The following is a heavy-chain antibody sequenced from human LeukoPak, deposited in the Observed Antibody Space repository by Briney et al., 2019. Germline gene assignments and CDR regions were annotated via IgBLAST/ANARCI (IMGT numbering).Heavy chain of an antibody. CDR3: ARQVTMIVVDPDAFDI. J-gene: IGHJ3*02. CDR1: GYSFTSYW. CDR2: IYPGDSDT. V-gene: IGHV5-51*01. D-gene: IGHD3-22*01. Sequence: PGESLKISCKGSGYSFTSYWIGWVRQMPGKGLEWMGIIYPGDSDTRYSPSFQGQVTISADKSISTAYLQWSSLKASDTAMYYCARQVTMIVVDPDAFDIWGQGTMVTVSS.